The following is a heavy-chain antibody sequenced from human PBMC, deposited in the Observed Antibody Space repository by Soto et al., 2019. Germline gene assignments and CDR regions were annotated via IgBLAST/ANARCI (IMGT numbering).Heavy chain of an antibody. CDR1: GFTFSSYA. J-gene: IGHJ4*02. V-gene: IGHV3-23*01. D-gene: IGHD3-10*01. Sequence: GGSLRLSCAASGFTFSSYAMSWVRQAPGKGLEWVSAISGSGGSTYYADSVKGRFTISRDNSKNTLYLQMNSLRAEDTAVYYCAKDRRTPGPGSMVRGVIIDYWGQGTLVTVSS. CDR3: AKDRRTPGPGSMVRGVIIDY. CDR2: ISGSGGST.